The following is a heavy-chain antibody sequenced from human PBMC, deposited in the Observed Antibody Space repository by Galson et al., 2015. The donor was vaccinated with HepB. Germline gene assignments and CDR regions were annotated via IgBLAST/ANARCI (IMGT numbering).Heavy chain of an antibody. CDR3: AREDRVLSHFDC. CDR1: GFTFSTYW. CDR2: INGDGSTT. Sequence: SLRLSCAASGFTFSTYWMHWVRQAPGKGLVWVSRINGDGSTTGYADSVKGRFTISRDNAKNTLHLQMNSLRAEDTAVYFCAREDRVLSHFDCWGQGILVTVSS. V-gene: IGHV3-74*01. D-gene: IGHD2-8*01. J-gene: IGHJ4*02.